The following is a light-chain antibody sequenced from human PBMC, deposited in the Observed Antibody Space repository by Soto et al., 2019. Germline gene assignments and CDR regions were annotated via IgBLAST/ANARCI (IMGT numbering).Light chain of an antibody. CDR1: KSDVGGYNY. CDR2: DVT. V-gene: IGLV2-11*01. J-gene: IGLJ1*01. Sequence: QSALTQPRSVSWSPGQSVTISCTGTKSDVGGYNYVSWYQHHPGKAPKLVISDVTERPSGVPDRFSGSKSGNTASLTISGIQAEDEADYFCCSYADTYVFGTGTKLTVL. CDR3: CSYADTYV.